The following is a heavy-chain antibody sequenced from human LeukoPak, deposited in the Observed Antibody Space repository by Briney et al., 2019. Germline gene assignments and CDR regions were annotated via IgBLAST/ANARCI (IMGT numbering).Heavy chain of an antibody. Sequence: PGGSLRLSCAASGFTFSTYGMHWVRQAPGKGLEWVAIIWYDGSNKYYADSVKGRFIISRDNSKNTLYLQMNSLRAEDTAVNYCARGPGITAAGTFTSFFDYWGQGTLVTVSS. V-gene: IGHV3-33*01. CDR2: IWYDGSNK. J-gene: IGHJ4*02. D-gene: IGHD6-13*01. CDR3: ARGPGITAAGTFTSFFDY. CDR1: GFTFSTYG.